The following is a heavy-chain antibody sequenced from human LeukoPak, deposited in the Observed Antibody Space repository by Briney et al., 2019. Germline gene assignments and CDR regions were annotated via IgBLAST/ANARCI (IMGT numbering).Heavy chain of an antibody. D-gene: IGHD2-8*01. J-gene: IGHJ6*03. Sequence: PSETLSLTCTVSGGSITSYYWSWTRQPPGKGLEWIAYIYYSGSTNYNPSLKSRVTISVDTSKNQFSLKLSSVTAADTAVYYCARGGGVGYYYYYMDVWGKGTTVTISS. CDR2: IYYSGST. CDR1: GGSITSYY. V-gene: IGHV4-59*01. CDR3: ARGGGVGYYYYYMDV.